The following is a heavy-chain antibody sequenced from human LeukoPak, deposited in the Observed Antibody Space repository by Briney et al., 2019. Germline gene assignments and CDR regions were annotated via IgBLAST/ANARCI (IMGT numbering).Heavy chain of an antibody. V-gene: IGHV3-48*04. CDR2: ISSSSSTI. CDR3: ARRDIVVVPASILGAFDI. Sequence: GGSLRLSCAASGFTFSSYSMNWVRQAPGKGLEWVSYISSSSSTIYYADSVKGRFTISRDNAKNSLYLQMNSLRAEDTALYYCARRDIVVVPASILGAFDIWGQGTMVTVSS. CDR1: GFTFSSYS. D-gene: IGHD2-2*02. J-gene: IGHJ3*02.